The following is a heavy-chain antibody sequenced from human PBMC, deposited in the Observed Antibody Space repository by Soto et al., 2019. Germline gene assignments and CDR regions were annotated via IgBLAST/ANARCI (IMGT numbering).Heavy chain of an antibody. CDR2: INHSGST. J-gene: IGHJ4*02. CDR3: ARKVYYYDSSGNLDY. Sequence: SETLSLTCAVYGGSFSGYYWSWIRHPPGKGLEWIGEINHSGSTNYNPSLKSRVTISVDTSKNQFSLKLSSVTAADTAVYYCARKVYYYDSSGNLDYWGQGTLVTVSS. D-gene: IGHD3-22*01. V-gene: IGHV4-34*01. CDR1: GGSFSGYY.